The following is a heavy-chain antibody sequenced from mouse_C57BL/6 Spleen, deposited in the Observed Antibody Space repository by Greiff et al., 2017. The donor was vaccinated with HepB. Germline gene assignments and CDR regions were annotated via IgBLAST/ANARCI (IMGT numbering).Heavy chain of an antibody. CDR2: IHPNSGST. Sequence: VQLQQPGAELVKPGASVKLSCKASGYTFTSYWMHWVKQRPGQALEWIGMIHPNSGSTNYNEKFKSKATLTVDKSSSTAYMQLSSLTSEDSAVYYCAFITPVVAHYAMDYWGQGTSVTVSS. CDR1: GYTFTSYW. J-gene: IGHJ4*01. CDR3: AFITPVVAHYAMDY. V-gene: IGHV1-64*01. D-gene: IGHD1-1*01.